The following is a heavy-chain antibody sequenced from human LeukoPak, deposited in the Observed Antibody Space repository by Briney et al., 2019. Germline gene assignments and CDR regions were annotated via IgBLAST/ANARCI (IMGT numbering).Heavy chain of an antibody. Sequence: GGSLRLSCAASGFTFSSYDMHWVRQATGKGLEWVSAIGTAGDTYYPGSVKGRFTISRENAKNSLYLQMNSLRAGDTAVYYCARGPKVAGPGWYFDLWGRGTLVTVSS. CDR3: ARGPKVAGPGWYFDL. CDR1: GFTFSSYD. D-gene: IGHD6-19*01. J-gene: IGHJ2*01. CDR2: IGTAGDT. V-gene: IGHV3-13*01.